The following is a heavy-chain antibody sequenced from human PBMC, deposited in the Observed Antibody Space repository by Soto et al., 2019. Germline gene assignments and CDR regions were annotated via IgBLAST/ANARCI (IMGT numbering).Heavy chain of an antibody. V-gene: IGHV3-11*01. CDR2: ISSSGGTI. D-gene: IGHD2-2*01. J-gene: IGHJ6*03. Sequence: QVQLVESGGGLVKPGGSLKLSCAASGFTFSDYYMSWIRQAPGTGLEWVSYISSSGGTIYYADSVEGRFTISRDNAKTSLYLQMNGLRAEDTAVYYCARHGRGGTSSYMGVWGKGTTVTVSS. CDR1: GFTFSDYY. CDR3: ARHGRGGTSSYMGV.